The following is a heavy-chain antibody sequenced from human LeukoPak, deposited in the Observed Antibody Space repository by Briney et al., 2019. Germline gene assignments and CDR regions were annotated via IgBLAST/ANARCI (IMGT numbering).Heavy chain of an antibody. J-gene: IGHJ4*02. CDR2: IYYSGST. V-gene: IGHV4-39*07. D-gene: IGHD3-10*01. CDR3: ARGSPRSVRGVLFDY. CDR1: GGSISSSSYY. Sequence: SETLSLTCTVSGGSISSSSYYWGWIRQPPGKGLEWIGSIYYSGSTYYNPSLKSRVTISVDTSKNQFSLKLSSVTAADTAVYYCARGSPRSVRGVLFDYWGQGILVTVSS.